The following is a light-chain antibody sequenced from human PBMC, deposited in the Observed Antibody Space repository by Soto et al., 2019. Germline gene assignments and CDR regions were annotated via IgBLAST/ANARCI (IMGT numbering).Light chain of an antibody. J-gene: IGKJ3*01. CDR2: AAS. Sequence: DVQMTQSPSSVSASVGDRVTITCRASQSINKWLAWYQQQPGKAPKLLIYAASSLQSGVPSRFSGSGSGTDFTLTINSLQPEDSATYYCQQANTFPYPFGPGTTVDIK. CDR3: QQANTFPYP. V-gene: IGKV1-12*01. CDR1: QSINKW.